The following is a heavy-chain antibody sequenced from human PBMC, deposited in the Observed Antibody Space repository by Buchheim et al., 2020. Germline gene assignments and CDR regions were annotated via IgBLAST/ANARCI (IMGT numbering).Heavy chain of an antibody. CDR1: GYSFTSYW. CDR3: ARHTAAAGKHYYYGMDV. CDR2: IDPSDSYT. Sequence: EVQLVQSGAEVKKPGESLRISCKGSGYSFTSYWISWVRQMPGKGLEWMGRIDPSDSYTNYSPSFQGHVTISADKAISTAYPQWSSLKASDTAMYYCARHTAAAGKHYYYGMDVWGQGTT. J-gene: IGHJ6*02. V-gene: IGHV5-10-1*03. D-gene: IGHD6-13*01.